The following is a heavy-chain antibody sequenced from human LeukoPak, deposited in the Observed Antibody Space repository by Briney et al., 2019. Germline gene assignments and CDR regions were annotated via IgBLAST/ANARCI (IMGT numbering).Heavy chain of an antibody. D-gene: IGHD6-25*01. Sequence: ASVTVSCKASGDTLTVHNIHWMRQAPGLGLEWMGWIHPSSGARQYAQKFQGRVTMTRDTSISTAYMELSSLRSDDTAIYYCAVSVQAASIPAFDYWGQGALLTVSS. V-gene: IGHV1-2*02. CDR1: GDTLTVHN. CDR3: AVSVQAASIPAFDY. CDR2: IHPSSGAR. J-gene: IGHJ4*02.